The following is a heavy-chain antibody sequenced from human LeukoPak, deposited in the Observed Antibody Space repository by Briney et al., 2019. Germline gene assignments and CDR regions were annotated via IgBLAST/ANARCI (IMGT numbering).Heavy chain of an antibody. CDR3: ARDLRGMVDY. CDR1: GASISSSYW. V-gene: IGHV4-4*02. J-gene: IGHJ4*02. CDR2: IYHSGGT. D-gene: IGHD3-16*01. Sequence: SETLSLTCAVSGASISSSYWWSWVRQPPGKGLEWIGEIYHSGGTNYKPSLESRVTISLDESKNQFSLRLSSVTAADTAVYYCARDLRGMVDYWGQGTLVTVSS.